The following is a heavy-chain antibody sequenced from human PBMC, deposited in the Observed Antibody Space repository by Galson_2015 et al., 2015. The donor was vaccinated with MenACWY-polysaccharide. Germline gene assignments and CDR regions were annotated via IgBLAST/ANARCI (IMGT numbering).Heavy chain of an antibody. CDR3: ARVRGGQWPRYGMDV. CDR2: VYASGST. D-gene: IGHD6-19*01. V-gene: IGHV4-4*07. Sequence: SVTLSLTCTVSGASISNYYWTWIRQPAGKGLEWIGRVYASGSTNSNPSLKSRLTMSVDTSKNQFSLGLSSVTAADTAIYYCARVRGGQWPRYGMDVWGQGTTVTVSS. CDR1: GASISNYY. J-gene: IGHJ6*02.